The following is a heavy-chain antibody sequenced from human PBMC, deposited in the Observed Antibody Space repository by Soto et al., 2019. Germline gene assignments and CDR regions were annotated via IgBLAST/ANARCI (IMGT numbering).Heavy chain of an antibody. CDR2: IYDSGST. D-gene: IGHD4-17*01. J-gene: IGHJ2*01. CDR3: AREVIPLTTDWYFDL. V-gene: IGHV4-30-4*01. Sequence: QLQLRESGPGLVKPSETLSLTCTVSGGSISGGVGGLYYWSWIRQPPGKGLEWIGYIYDSGSTYYHPSLKSRVTISVDTSKTQSSLRLSSVTAADTAVYYCAREVIPLTTDWYFDLWGRGTLVTVSS. CDR1: GGSISGGVGGLYY.